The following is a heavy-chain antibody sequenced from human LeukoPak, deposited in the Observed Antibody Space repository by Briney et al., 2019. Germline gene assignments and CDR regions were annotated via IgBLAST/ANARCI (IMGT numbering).Heavy chain of an antibody. CDR3: ASKLDTVTEGSFDY. CDR2: IIPILGIA. J-gene: IGHJ4*02. V-gene: IGHV1-69*04. D-gene: IGHD5-18*01. Sequence: SVKVSCKASGGTFSSYAISWVRQAPGQGLEWMGRIIPILGIASYAQKFQGRVTITADKSTSTAYMELSSPRSEDTAVYYCASKLDTVTEGSFDYWGQGTLVTVSS. CDR1: GGTFSSYA.